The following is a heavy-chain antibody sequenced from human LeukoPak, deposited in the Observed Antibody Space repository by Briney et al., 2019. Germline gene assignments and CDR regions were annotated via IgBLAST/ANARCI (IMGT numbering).Heavy chain of an antibody. Sequence: SETLSLTCTVSGGSISSYYWSWLRQPAGKELEWVGRIYTSGSTNYNPSLKSRVTMSLDTSKNRFSLKLSSVTAADTAVYYCARSRRITMVRGVVGSRYYYYYMDVWGKGTTVTISS. CDR3: ARSRRITMVRGVVGSRYYYYYMDV. J-gene: IGHJ6*03. CDR1: GGSISSYY. V-gene: IGHV4-4*07. CDR2: IYTSGST. D-gene: IGHD3-10*01.